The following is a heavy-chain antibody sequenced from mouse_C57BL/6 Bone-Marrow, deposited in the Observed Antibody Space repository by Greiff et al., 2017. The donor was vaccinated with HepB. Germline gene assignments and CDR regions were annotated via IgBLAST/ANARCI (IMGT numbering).Heavy chain of an antibody. D-gene: IGHD1-1*01. J-gene: IGHJ4*01. CDR1: GYTFTSYW. Sequence: VQLQQPGAELVKPGASVKLSCKASGYTFTSYWMQWVKQRPGQGLEWIGEIDPSDSYTNYNQKFKGKATLTVDTSSSTAYMQLSSLTSEDSAVYYCARAPHYYYGSSYGYAMDYWGQGTSVTVSS. CDR2: IDPSDSYT. V-gene: IGHV1-50*01. CDR3: ARAPHYYYGSSYGYAMDY.